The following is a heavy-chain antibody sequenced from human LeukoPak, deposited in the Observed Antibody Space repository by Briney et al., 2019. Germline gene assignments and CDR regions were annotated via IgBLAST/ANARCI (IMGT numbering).Heavy chain of an antibody. V-gene: IGHV4-59*01. CDR2: VHHTGST. J-gene: IGHJ3*02. CDR1: GGSISSYY. CDR3: ARQLAQSEGRAFDI. D-gene: IGHD6-13*01. Sequence: KPSETLSLTCTVSGGSISSYYWSWIRQPPGGGLKWIAYVHHTGSTNYNPSLRSRVTISIDTSKNQFSLTLNSVTAADTAVYYCARQLAQSEGRAFDIWGQGTMVTVSS.